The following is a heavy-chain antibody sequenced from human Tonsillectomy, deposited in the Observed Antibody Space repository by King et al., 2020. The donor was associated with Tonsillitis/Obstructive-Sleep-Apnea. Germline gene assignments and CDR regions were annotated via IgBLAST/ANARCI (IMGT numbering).Heavy chain of an antibody. CDR2: INPNNGGT. J-gene: IGHJ5*02. CDR1: GYTFTDYY. Sequence: VQLVESGAEVKNPGASVKVSCKASGYTFTDYYMHWVRQAPGQGLEWMGWINPNNGGTNYAQKFQGRVTMTRDTSISTAYMEVSRLRSDDTAVYYCARDRPTETWFDPWGQGNLVTVSS. CDR3: ARDRPTETWFDP. V-gene: IGHV1-2*02.